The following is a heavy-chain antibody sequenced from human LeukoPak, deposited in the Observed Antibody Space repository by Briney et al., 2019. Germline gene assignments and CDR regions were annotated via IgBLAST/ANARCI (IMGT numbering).Heavy chain of an antibody. J-gene: IGHJ4*02. CDR2: IYYSGST. CDR1: GGSISSSTYY. Sequence: PSETLSLTCTVSGGSISSSTYYWGWIRQPPGKGLEWIGGIYYSGSTSYNPSLKSRVTTSVDTSKNQFSLKLDSVTAADTAVYYCARNASDSGTSYFDYWGQGTLVTVSS. D-gene: IGHD1-26*01. CDR3: ARNASDSGTSYFDY. V-gene: IGHV4-39*01.